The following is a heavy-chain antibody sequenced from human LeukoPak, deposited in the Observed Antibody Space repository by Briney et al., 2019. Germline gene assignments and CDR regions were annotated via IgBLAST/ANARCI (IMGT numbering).Heavy chain of an antibody. CDR3: ARVWEGKFDP. J-gene: IGHJ5*02. Sequence: LRLSCAASGFTFSSYGMHWVRQHPGKGLEWIGYIYYSGSTYYNPSLKSRVTISVDTSKNQFSLKLSSVTAADTAVYYCARVWEGKFDPWGQGTLVTVSS. V-gene: IGHV4-31*02. D-gene: IGHD1-26*01. CDR2: IYYSGST. CDR1: GFTFSSYG.